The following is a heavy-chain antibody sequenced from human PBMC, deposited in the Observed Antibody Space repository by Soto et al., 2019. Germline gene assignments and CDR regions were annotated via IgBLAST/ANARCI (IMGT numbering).Heavy chain of an antibody. Sequence: NPSETLSLTCTVSGGSISSYYWSWIRQPPGKGLEWIGYIYYSGSTNYNPSLKSRVTISVDTSKNQFSLKLSSVTAADTAVYYCASEGFGYALNWFDHWGQGTLVTVSS. CDR3: ASEGFGYALNWFDH. CDR1: GGSISSYY. J-gene: IGHJ5*02. CDR2: IYYSGST. D-gene: IGHD2-2*01. V-gene: IGHV4-59*01.